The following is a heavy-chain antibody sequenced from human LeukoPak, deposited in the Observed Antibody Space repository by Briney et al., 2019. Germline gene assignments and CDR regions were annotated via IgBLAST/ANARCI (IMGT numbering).Heavy chain of an antibody. Sequence: GASVKVSCKASGGTFSSYAISWVRQAPGQGLEWMGGIIPIFGTANYAQKFQGRVTITADESTSTAYMELSSLRSEDTAVYYCARDRAVRWLQEDWSQGTLVTVSS. V-gene: IGHV1-69*13. D-gene: IGHD5-24*01. CDR1: GGTFSSYA. J-gene: IGHJ4*02. CDR2: IIPIFGTA. CDR3: ARDRAVRWLQED.